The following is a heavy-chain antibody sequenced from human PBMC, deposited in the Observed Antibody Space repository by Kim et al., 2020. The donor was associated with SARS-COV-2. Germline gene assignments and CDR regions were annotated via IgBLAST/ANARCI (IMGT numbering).Heavy chain of an antibody. D-gene: IGHD1-1*01. J-gene: IGHJ6*02. Sequence: GGSLRLSCAASGFAFSRYTIQWVRQAPGKGLEWVSSITSSSGYLYYADSVRGRFTISRDNAKNSLFLQMNSLRGEDTAVYYCARIRSVRNWNVGMDLWGQGTTVTVSS. CDR3: ARIRSVRNWNVGMDL. CDR1: GFAFSRYT. V-gene: IGHV3-21*01. CDR2: ITSSSGYL.